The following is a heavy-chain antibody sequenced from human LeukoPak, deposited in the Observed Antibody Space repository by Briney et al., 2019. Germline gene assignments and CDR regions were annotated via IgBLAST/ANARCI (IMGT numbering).Heavy chain of an antibody. CDR3: ARAHRFSGSYDY. V-gene: IGHV4-59*08. CDR1: GGSISSYY. Sequence: SETLSLTCTVSGGSISSYYWSWLRQTPGKGLEYIGYTHYSGSTNYNPSLKSRVTISVDTSKNQFSLKLSSVTAADTAVYYCARAHRFSGSYDYWGQGTLVTVSS. CDR2: THYSGST. J-gene: IGHJ4*02. D-gene: IGHD1-26*01.